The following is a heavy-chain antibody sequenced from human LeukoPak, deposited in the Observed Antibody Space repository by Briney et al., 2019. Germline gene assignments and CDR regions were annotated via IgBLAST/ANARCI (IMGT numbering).Heavy chain of an antibody. CDR2: IYTSGST. Sequence: PSETLSLTCTVSGGSISYFYWSWIRQPAGKGLEWIGRIYTSGSTNYNPSLKSRVTMSVDTSKKQFSLKLSSVTAADTAVYYCARGRYYYYYMDVWGKGTTVTVSS. J-gene: IGHJ6*03. CDR3: ARGRYYYYYMDV. D-gene: IGHD2-15*01. CDR1: GGSISYFY. V-gene: IGHV4-4*07.